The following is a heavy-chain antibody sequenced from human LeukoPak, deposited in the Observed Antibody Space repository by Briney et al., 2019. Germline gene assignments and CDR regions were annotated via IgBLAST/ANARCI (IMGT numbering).Heavy chain of an antibody. Sequence: GGSLRLSCAASEFTFSSYWMSWVRQAPGEGLEWVANIKEDESEKNYGDSVRGRFTISRDNAKNSLYLEMNSLRAEDTAVYYCAREGVRAARDYWGQGTLVTVSS. CDR3: AREGVRAARDY. D-gene: IGHD2-8*01. J-gene: IGHJ4*02. CDR2: IKEDESEK. V-gene: IGHV3-7*01. CDR1: EFTFSSYW.